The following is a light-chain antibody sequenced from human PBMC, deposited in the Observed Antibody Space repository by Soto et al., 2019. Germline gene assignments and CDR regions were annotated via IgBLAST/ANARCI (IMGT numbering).Light chain of an antibody. CDR3: QPFPNWPPLS. Sequence: SQSVANSLACYQQQPGHAPTLLIYGASTRASGIPPRFCGSGSGTDFTLTISRLHSEDFALFYCQPFPNWPPLSSAHGTRLEI. J-gene: IGKJ5*01. CDR2: GAS. V-gene: IGKV3-15*01. CDR1: QSVANS.